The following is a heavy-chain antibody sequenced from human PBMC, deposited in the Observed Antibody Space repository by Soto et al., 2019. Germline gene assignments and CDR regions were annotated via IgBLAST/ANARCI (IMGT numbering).Heavy chain of an antibody. D-gene: IGHD2-15*01. CDR1: GYTFTCYG. Sequence: QVQLVQSGAEVKKPGASVKVSCKASGYTFTCYGISWVRQAPGQGLEWMGWISAYNGNTNYVQKLQGRITMTTDMSMGSAYMELRSLRSDDTAVYYCARDGRLPPDFDYWGQGTLVTVSS. J-gene: IGHJ4*02. V-gene: IGHV1-18*01. CDR2: ISAYNGNT. CDR3: ARDGRLPPDFDY.